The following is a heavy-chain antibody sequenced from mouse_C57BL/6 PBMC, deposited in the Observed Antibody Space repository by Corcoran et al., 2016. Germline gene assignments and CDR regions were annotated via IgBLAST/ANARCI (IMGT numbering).Heavy chain of an antibody. CDR1: GFNIKDYY. V-gene: IGHV1-84*01. D-gene: IGHD2-3*01. Sequence: VQLQQSGAELVRPGASVKLSCTASGFNIKDYYINWVKQRPGQGLEWIGWIYPGSGNTKYNEKFKGKATLTVDTSSSTAYMQLSSLTSEDSAVYFCARDGYYVGFAYWGQGTLVTVSA. J-gene: IGHJ3*01. CDR2: IYPGSGNT. CDR3: ARDGYYVGFAY.